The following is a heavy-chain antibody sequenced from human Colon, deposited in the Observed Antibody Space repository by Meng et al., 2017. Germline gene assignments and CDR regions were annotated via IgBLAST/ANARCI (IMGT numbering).Heavy chain of an antibody. CDR3: ARDYWGSLDF. J-gene: IGHJ4*02. V-gene: IGHV4-61*08. Sequence: QVPLQDSVPGLVRPSETLSLICAVSGASVRSPDHQWGWVWQPPGKGLEWIGYARIDYANTNYNPSLKSRVNLSLDTSKNQFSLNVRSVTAADTAVYYCARDYWGSLDFWGQGILVTVSS. CDR1: GASVRSPDHQ. D-gene: IGHD3-16*01. CDR2: ARIDYANT.